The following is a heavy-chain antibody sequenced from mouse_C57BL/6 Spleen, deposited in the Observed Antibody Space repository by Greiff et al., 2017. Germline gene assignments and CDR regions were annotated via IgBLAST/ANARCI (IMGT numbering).Heavy chain of an antibody. J-gene: IGHJ2*01. CDR1: GYTFTSYW. D-gene: IGHD2-1*01. Sequence: VQLQQPGAELVRPGTSVKLSCKASGYTFTSYWMHWVKQRPGQGLEWIGVIDPSDSYTNYNQKFKGKATLTVDTSSSTAYMQLSSLTSEDSAVYYCARREGGNYGDYFDYWGQGTTLTVSS. CDR3: ARREGGNYGDYFDY. V-gene: IGHV1-59*01. CDR2: IDPSDSYT.